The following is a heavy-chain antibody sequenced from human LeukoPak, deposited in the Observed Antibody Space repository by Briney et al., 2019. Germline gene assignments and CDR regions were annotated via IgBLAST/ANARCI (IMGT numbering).Heavy chain of an antibody. CDR2: ISSSGSTI. CDR1: GFTFSSYE. D-gene: IGHD2-15*01. V-gene: IGHV3-48*03. CDR3: ARGDYCSGGSCYPDY. J-gene: IGHJ4*02. Sequence: GGSLRLSCAASGFTFSSYEMNWVRQAPGKGLEWISYISSSGSTIHYADSVKGRFTISRDNAKNSLYLQMNSLRAEDTAVYYCARGDYCSGGSCYPDYWGQGTLVTVSS.